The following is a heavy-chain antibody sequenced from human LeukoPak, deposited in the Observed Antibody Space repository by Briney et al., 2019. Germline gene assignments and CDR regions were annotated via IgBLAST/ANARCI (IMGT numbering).Heavy chain of an antibody. V-gene: IGHV4-59*08. CDR1: GGSISSYY. CDR2: IYYSGST. J-gene: IGHJ6*02. D-gene: IGHD2-2*01. Sequence: SETLSLTCTVSGGSISSYYWSWIRQPPGKGLEWIGYIYYSGSTNYNPSLKSRVTISVDTSKNQFSLKLSSVTAADTAVHYCARLVGLYGYGMDVWGQGTTVTVSS. CDR3: ARLVGLYGYGMDV.